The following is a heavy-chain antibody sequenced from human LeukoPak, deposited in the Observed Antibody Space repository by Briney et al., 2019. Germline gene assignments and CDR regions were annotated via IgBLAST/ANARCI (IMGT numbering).Heavy chain of an antibody. CDR2: ISWNSGTI. D-gene: IGHD6-13*01. J-gene: IGHJ6*03. CDR3: ARVAPMYSSRVYYYMDV. CDR1: GFTFDDYA. V-gene: IGHV3-9*01. Sequence: GGSLRLSCAASGFTFDDYAMHSVRQAPGKGLEWLSGISWNSGTIGYADSVKGRFTISRDNAKNSLYLQMNSLRAEDTAVYYCARVAPMYSSRVYYYMDVWGKGTTVTIPS.